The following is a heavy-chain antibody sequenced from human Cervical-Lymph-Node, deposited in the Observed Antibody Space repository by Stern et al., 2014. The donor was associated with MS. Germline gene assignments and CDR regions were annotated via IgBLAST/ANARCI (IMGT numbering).Heavy chain of an antibody. J-gene: IGHJ4*02. CDR3: AKEQQLTFDY. CDR1: GGTFSSYA. CDR2: LLPIFGTG. V-gene: IGHV1-69*01. D-gene: IGHD6-13*01. Sequence: QVQLVQSGAEVKKPGSSVKVSCKASGGTFSSYAISWVRQAPGQGHEWMGGLLPIFGTGKYPQKFHGRVTNNAEESTRTHYIELSSLRSEDTAVYYWAKEQQLTFDYWGQGTLVTVSS.